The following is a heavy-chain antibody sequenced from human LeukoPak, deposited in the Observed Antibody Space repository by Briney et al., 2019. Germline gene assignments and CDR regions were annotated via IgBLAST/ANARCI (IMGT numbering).Heavy chain of an antibody. CDR3: TRRYNYDSSGYYYVRDAFDI. J-gene: IGHJ3*02. CDR1: GFTVSSNY. Sequence: GGSLRLSCAASGFTVSSNYMSWVRQAPGKGLEWVGFIRSKAYGGTTKNAASVKGRFTISRDDSRSIAYLQMNSLKTEDTAVYYCTRRYNYDSSGYYYVRDAFDIWGQGTMVTVSP. CDR2: IRSKAYGGTT. D-gene: IGHD3-22*01. V-gene: IGHV3-49*04.